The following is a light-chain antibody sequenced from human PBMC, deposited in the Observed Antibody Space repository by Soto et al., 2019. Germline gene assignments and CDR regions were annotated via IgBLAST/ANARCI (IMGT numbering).Light chain of an antibody. J-gene: IGKJ3*01. V-gene: IGKV3-20*01. CDR2: GAY. Sequence: EIVLTQSPGTLSLSPGERATLSCRASQSVRNSYLAWYQQKPGQAPRLLIYGAYTRATGIPVRFSGSGSGTDFTLTISRLEPEDFAVYYCQHYDNTPPSVTFGPGTRLDIK. CDR3: QHYDNTPPSVT. CDR1: QSVRNSY.